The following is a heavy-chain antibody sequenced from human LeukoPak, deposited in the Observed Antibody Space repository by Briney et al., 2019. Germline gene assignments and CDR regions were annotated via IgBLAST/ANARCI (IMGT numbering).Heavy chain of an antibody. CDR1: GGSISSGGYS. CDR2: IYHRGST. V-gene: IGHV4-30-2*01. J-gene: IGHJ4*02. D-gene: IGHD2-21*02. Sequence: SETLSLTCAVSGGSISSGGYSWSWIRQPPGKGLERIGYIYHRGSTYYNPSLKSRVTISVDRSKNQLSLKLSSVTAADTAVYYCASSYCGGDCYSLYYFDYWGQGTLVTVSS. CDR3: ASSYCGGDCYSLYYFDY.